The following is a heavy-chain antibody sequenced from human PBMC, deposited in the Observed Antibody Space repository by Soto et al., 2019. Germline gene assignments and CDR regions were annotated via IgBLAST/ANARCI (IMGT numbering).Heavy chain of an antibody. V-gene: IGHV1-46*01. CDR3: AREVSSGGYPYYYYGMDV. D-gene: IGHD5-12*01. Sequence: QVQLVQSGAEVKKPGASVKVSCKASGYTFTSYYMHWVRQAPGQGLEWMGIINPSGGSTSYAQKFQGRVTMSRDTSTSTVYMELSSLRSEDTAVYYCAREVSSGGYPYYYYGMDVWGQGTTVTVSS. CDR2: INPSGGST. CDR1: GYTFTSYY. J-gene: IGHJ6*02.